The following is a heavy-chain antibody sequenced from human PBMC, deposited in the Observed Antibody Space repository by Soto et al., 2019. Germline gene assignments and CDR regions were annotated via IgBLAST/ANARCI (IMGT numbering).Heavy chain of an antibody. J-gene: IGHJ4*02. CDR3: ASGASSWYPYFFDA. V-gene: IGHV1-69*01. Sequence: QAQVVQSGAEVRKHGSSVKLSCKASEGTFNSYAIAWVRQAPGQGLEWMGGIIPYYNTLNYAQKFQDRVTITADVSTNTVYMELSSLRSDDTAVYFCASGASSWYPYFFDAWAQGALVTVSA. CDR2: IIPYYNTL. CDR1: EGTFNSYA. D-gene: IGHD6-13*01.